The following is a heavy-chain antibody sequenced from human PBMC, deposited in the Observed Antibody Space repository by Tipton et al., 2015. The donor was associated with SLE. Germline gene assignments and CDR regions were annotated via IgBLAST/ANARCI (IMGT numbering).Heavy chain of an antibody. Sequence: LRLSCAVSGYSISSGYYWGWIRQPPGKGLEWIGSIYHSGSTYYNPSLKSRVTISVDTSKNQFSLKLSSVTAADTAVYYCARSVPYDFWSGYYFDYWGQGTLVTVSS. CDR3: ARSVPYDFWSGYYFDY. V-gene: IGHV4-38-2*01. J-gene: IGHJ4*02. D-gene: IGHD3-3*01. CDR1: GYSISSGYY. CDR2: IYHSGST.